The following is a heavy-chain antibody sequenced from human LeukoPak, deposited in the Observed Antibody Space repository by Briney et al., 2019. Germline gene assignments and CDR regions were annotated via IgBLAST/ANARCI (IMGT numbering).Heavy chain of an antibody. Sequence: GGSLRLSCAASGFTVSSNFMNWVRQAPGRGLEWVSVIYSGGSTSYADSVKGRFTISRDNSKNTLFLQTNSLRIDDTAVYYCAREGYSSGSRTGIDYWGQGTLVTVSS. CDR1: GFTVSSNF. V-gene: IGHV3-66*02. J-gene: IGHJ4*02. CDR2: IYSGGST. CDR3: AREGYSSGSRTGIDY. D-gene: IGHD5-18*01.